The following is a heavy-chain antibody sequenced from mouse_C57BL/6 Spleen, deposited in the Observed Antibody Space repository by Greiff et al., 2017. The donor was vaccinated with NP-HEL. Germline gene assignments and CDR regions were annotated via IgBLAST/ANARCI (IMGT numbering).Heavy chain of an antibody. V-gene: IGHV1-53*01. J-gene: IGHJ3*01. CDR2: INPSNGGT. CDR3: ARENYYGNPWFAY. CDR1: GYTFTSYW. Sequence: QVQLKQPGTELVKPGASVKLSCKASGYTFTSYWMHWVKQRPGQGLAWIGNINPSNGGTNYNEKFKSKATLTVDKSSSTAYMQLSSLTSEDSAVYYCARENYYGNPWFAYWGQGTLVTVSA. D-gene: IGHD2-1*01.